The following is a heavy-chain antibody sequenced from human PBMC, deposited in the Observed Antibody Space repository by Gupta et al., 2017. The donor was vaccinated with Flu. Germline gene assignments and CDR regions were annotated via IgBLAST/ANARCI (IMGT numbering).Heavy chain of an antibody. CDR3: AKDAGGAAAGYYFDY. CDR2: ISWNSGSR. Sequence: EVQLVESGGGLVQPGRSLRLSCAASGFTFDDYAMHWVRQAPGKGLEWVSGISWNSGSRGYADSVKGRFTISRDNAKNSLYLQMNSLRAEDTALYYCAKDAGGAAAGYYFDYWGQGTLVTVSS. J-gene: IGHJ4*02. CDR1: GFTFDDYA. V-gene: IGHV3-9*01. D-gene: IGHD6-13*01.